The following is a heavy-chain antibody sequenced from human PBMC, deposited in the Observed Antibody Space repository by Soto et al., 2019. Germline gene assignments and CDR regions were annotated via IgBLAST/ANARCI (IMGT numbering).Heavy chain of an antibody. CDR3: ARMGWFGELLAGSTTTGNPLYYYYYYGMDV. J-gene: IGHJ6*02. D-gene: IGHD3-10*01. Sequence: SETLSLTCTVSGVSVSTNTQYWGWIRQSPGKGLEWIGSIYYGGRTYYNPSLKSRVTISVDTSKNQFSLKLSSVTAADTAVYYCARMGWFGELLAGSTTTGNPLYYYYYYGMDVWGQGTTVTVSS. CDR2: IYYGGRT. V-gene: IGHV4-39*01. CDR1: GVSVSTNTQY.